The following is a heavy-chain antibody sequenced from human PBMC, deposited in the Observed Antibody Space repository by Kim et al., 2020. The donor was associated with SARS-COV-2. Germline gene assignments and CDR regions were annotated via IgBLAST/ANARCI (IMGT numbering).Heavy chain of an antibody. Sequence: ASVKVSCKASGYTFTSYGISWVRQAPGQGLEWMGWISAYNGNTNYAQKLQGRVTMTTDTSTSTAYMELRSLRSDDTAVYYCARDQGHYGSGSDYFDYWGQGTLVTVSS. CDR1: GYTFTSYG. CDR2: ISAYNGNT. CDR3: ARDQGHYGSGSDYFDY. D-gene: IGHD3-10*01. V-gene: IGHV1-18*01. J-gene: IGHJ4*02.